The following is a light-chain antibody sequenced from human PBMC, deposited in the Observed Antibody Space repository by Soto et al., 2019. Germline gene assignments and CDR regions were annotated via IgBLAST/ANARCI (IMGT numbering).Light chain of an antibody. CDR3: SSYTSSSTPYV. CDR1: SSDVGGYNY. J-gene: IGLJ1*01. Sequence: QSLLTQPASVSGSPGQSITISCTGTSSDVGGYNYVSWYQQHPGKAPKLMIYDVSNRPSGVSNRFSGSKSGNTASLTISGLQAEDEADYSCSSYTSSSTPYVFGTGTKVPVL. CDR2: DVS. V-gene: IGLV2-14*01.